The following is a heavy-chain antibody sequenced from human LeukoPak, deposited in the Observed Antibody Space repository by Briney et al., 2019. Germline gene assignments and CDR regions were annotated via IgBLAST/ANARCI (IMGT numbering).Heavy chain of an antibody. CDR1: GGSISSGGYS. CDR3: ARDHSSSSGYYFDY. D-gene: IGHD6-6*01. Sequence: SQTLSLTCAVSGGSISSGGYSWSWIRQPPGKGLEWIGYIYHSGSTYYNPSLKSRVTISVDRSKNQFSLKLNSVTAADTAVYYCARDHSSSSGYYFDYWGQGTLVTVSS. J-gene: IGHJ4*02. V-gene: IGHV4-30-2*01. CDR2: IYHSGST.